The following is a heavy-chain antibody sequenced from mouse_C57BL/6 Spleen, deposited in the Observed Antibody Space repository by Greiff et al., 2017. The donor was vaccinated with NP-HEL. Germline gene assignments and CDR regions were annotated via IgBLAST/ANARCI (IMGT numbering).Heavy chain of an antibody. D-gene: IGHD1-1*01. CDR2: IYPGSGNT. Sequence: QVQLQQSGAELVRPGASVKLSCKASGYTFTDYYINWVKQRPGQGLEWIARIYPGSGNTYYNEKFKGKATLTAEKSSSTAYMQLSSLTSEDSAVYFCARPSTVEGWYFDVWGTGTTVTVSS. CDR1: GYTFTDYY. J-gene: IGHJ1*03. V-gene: IGHV1-76*01. CDR3: ARPSTVEGWYFDV.